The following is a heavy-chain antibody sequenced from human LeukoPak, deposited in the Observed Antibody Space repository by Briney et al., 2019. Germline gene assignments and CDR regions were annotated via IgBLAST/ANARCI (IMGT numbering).Heavy chain of an antibody. CDR2: INTGNGNT. CDR3: ARDRGGVMGGTFDY. Sequence: ASVKVSCKASGYTFTSYAMHWVRQAPGQRLEWMGWINTGNGNTKYSQKFQGRVTITRDTSASTAYMELSSLRSEDTAVYYCARDRGGVMGGTFDYWGQGTLVTVSS. D-gene: IGHD3-16*01. CDR1: GYTFTSYA. J-gene: IGHJ4*02. V-gene: IGHV1-3*04.